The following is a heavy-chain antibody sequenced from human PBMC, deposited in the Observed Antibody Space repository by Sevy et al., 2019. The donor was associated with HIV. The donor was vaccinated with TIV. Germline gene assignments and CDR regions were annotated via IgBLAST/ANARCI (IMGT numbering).Heavy chain of an antibody. Sequence: GGSLRLSCVASGFTFSSYGMNWVRQATGKGPEWVAFLRYDGSNKYYADFVRGRFTISRDNSKNTLYLQMNSLRAEETAVYYCAKLSAMIATVDYFYYYGMDVWGQGTTVTVSS. CDR2: LRYDGSNK. CDR3: AKLSAMIATVDYFYYYGMDV. V-gene: IGHV3-30*02. D-gene: IGHD2-21*01. J-gene: IGHJ6*02. CDR1: GFTFSSYG.